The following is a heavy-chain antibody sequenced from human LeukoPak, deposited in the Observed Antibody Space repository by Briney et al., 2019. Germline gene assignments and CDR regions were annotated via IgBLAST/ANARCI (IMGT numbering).Heavy chain of an antibody. Sequence: PSETLSLTCTVSGGSISSSSYYWGWIRQPPGKGLEWIGSIYYSGFTYYNPSLKSRVTISVDTSKNQFSLKVSSVTAADTAVYYCAWTTSGGVIAIDYWGQGTPVTVSS. J-gene: IGHJ4*02. CDR2: IYYSGFT. D-gene: IGHD3-16*02. V-gene: IGHV4-39*01. CDR3: AWTTSGGVIAIDY. CDR1: GGSISSSSYY.